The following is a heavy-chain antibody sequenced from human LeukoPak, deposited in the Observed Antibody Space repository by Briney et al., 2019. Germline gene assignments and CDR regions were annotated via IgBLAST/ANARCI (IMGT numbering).Heavy chain of an antibody. Sequence: ASVKVSCKASGYTFTGYYMHWVRQAPGQGLEWMGGIIPIFGTANYAQKFQGRVTITADESTSTAYMELSSLRSEDTAVYYCARDGGSGWYYFDYWGQGTLVTVSS. CDR3: ARDGGSGWYYFDY. J-gene: IGHJ4*02. D-gene: IGHD6-13*01. CDR2: IIPIFGTA. V-gene: IGHV1-69*13. CDR1: GYTFTGYY.